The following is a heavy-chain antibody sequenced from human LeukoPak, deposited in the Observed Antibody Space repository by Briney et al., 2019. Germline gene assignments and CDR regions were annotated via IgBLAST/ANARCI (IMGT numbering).Heavy chain of an antibody. Sequence: PSETLSLTCTVSGYSISSGYYWGWIRQPPGKGLEWIGSIYHSGSTYYNPYLKSRVTISVDTSKNQVSLKLSSVTAADTAVYYCARGVDYYDSSGYYFDYWGQGTLVTVSS. V-gene: IGHV4-38-2*02. D-gene: IGHD3-22*01. CDR2: IYHSGST. CDR1: GYSISSGYY. CDR3: ARGVDYYDSSGYYFDY. J-gene: IGHJ4*02.